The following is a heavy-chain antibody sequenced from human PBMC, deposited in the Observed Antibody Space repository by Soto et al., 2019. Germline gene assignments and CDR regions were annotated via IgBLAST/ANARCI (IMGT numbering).Heavy chain of an antibody. CDR3: AHLTSSYTSSWYSFDY. Sequence: QITLKESGPTLMKPTQTLTLTCTFSGFSLSTSGVGVGWIRQPPGKALEWLALIYWDDDIRYSPSLKSRLTSTKDTSRNQVVLTMTNMDPVDTATYFCAHLTSSYTSSWYSFDYWGQGTLVTVSS. CDR1: GFSLSTSGVG. CDR2: IYWDDDI. V-gene: IGHV2-5*02. J-gene: IGHJ4*02. D-gene: IGHD6-13*01.